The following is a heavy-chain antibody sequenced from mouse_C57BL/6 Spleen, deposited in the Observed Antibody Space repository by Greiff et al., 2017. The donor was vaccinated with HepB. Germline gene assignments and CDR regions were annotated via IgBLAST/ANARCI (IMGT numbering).Heavy chain of an antibody. CDR2: IDPSDSYT. CDR3: ARADGSSPAWFAY. CDR1: GYTFTSYW. J-gene: IGHJ3*01. D-gene: IGHD1-1*01. V-gene: IGHV1-59*01. Sequence: QVQLQQPGAELVRPGTSVKLSCKASGYTFTSYWMHWVKQRPGQGLEWIGVIDPSDSYTNYNQKFKGKATLTVDTSSSTAYMQLSSLTSEDSAVYYCARADGSSPAWFAYWGQGTLVTVSA.